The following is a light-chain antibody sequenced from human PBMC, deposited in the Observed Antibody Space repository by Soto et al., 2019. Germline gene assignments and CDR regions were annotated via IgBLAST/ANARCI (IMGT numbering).Light chain of an antibody. CDR3: QQSNSSPYT. CDR1: KSISTY. V-gene: IGKV1-39*01. J-gene: IGKJ2*01. CDR2: GAY. Sequence: DIRMTQSPSSLSASVGDRVNITCRASKSISTYFNWYQHKPGTAPNLLIYGAYRLQSGVPSRFTGSGSRTDFTLTISNLQPEDSATYFCQQSNSSPYTFGQGTRREIK.